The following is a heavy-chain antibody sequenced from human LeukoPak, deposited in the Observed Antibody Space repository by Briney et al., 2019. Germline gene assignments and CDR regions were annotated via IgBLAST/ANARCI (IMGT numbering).Heavy chain of an antibody. CDR3: ARLVGGTP. CDR1: GFTLSSSW. V-gene: IGHV3-74*01. CDR2: INGDGSST. J-gene: IGHJ5*02. Sequence: PGGSLRLSCAASGFTLSSSWMHWVRQAPGKGLMWVARINGDGSSTRYAESVRGRFTISRDNAKNTLYLQMNSLRAEDTAVYYCARLVGGTPWGQGTLVTVSS. D-gene: IGHD2-15*01.